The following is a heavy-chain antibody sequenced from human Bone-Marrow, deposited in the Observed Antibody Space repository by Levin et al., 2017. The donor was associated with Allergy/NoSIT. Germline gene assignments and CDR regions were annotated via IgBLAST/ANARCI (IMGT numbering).Heavy chain of an antibody. V-gene: IGHV3-66*01. CDR1: GFTVSNNY. D-gene: IGHD1-26*01. CDR2: IHRDGRT. J-gene: IGHJ5*02. CDR3: ARMSGRDSS. Sequence: GGSLRLSCAASGFTVSNNYLTWVRQAPGKGLEWVSYIHRDGRTYYAASAKGRFTISRDNSKNTVFLQMDSLRVEDTAVYYCARMSGRDSSWGQGTLVTVSS.